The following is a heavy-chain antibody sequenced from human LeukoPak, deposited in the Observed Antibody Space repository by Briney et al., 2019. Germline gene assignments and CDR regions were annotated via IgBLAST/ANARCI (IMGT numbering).Heavy chain of an antibody. D-gene: IGHD3-22*01. Sequence: PVKGRFTISRDNAKNSLYLQMSSLRAEDTAVYYCARQPDYYDSSGYFYYYYYYMDVWGKGTTVTVSS. CDR3: ARQPDYYDSSGYFYYYYYYMDV. V-gene: IGHV3-21*01. J-gene: IGHJ6*03.